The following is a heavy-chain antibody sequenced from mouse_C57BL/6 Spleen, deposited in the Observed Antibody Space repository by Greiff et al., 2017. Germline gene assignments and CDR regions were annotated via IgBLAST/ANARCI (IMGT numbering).Heavy chain of an antibody. V-gene: IGHV3-6*01. J-gene: IGHJ3*01. Sequence: EVQRVESGPGLVKPSQSLSLTCSVTGYSITSGYYWNWIRQFPGNKLEWLGYISYDGSNNYNPSLKNRIPPTRDTSKNQFFLKLNSVTTEDTATYYCARGHYGYDGAWFAYWGQGTLVTVSA. D-gene: IGHD2-2*01. CDR3: ARGHYGYDGAWFAY. CDR2: ISYDGSN. CDR1: GYSITSGYY.